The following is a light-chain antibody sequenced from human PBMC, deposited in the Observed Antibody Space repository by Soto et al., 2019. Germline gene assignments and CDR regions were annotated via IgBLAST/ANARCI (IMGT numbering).Light chain of an antibody. CDR2: DAS. V-gene: IGKV1-33*01. CDR1: QDIYNS. J-gene: IGKJ2*01. CDR3: QQYHYFPPMYT. Sequence: DIQLTQSPSSLSASVGDRVTITCQANQDIYNSLNWYQQKPGKAPKLLIYDASNLNTGVPSSFSGSGSETDFTFTISSLQPEDIATYYCQQYHYFPPMYTFGQGTRLEIK.